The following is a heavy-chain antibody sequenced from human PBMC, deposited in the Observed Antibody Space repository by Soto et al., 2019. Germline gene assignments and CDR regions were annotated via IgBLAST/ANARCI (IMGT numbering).Heavy chain of an antibody. V-gene: IGHV3-23*01. CDR2: ISGSGGST. D-gene: IGHD1-26*01. Sequence: TGGTLRLSCAASGFTFSSYAMSWVRQAPGKGLEWVSAISGSGGSTYYADSVKGRFTISRDNSKNTLYLQMNSLRAEDTAVYYCAKSPDIVGATYFDYWGQGTLVTVSS. J-gene: IGHJ4*02. CDR1: GFTFSSYA. CDR3: AKSPDIVGATYFDY.